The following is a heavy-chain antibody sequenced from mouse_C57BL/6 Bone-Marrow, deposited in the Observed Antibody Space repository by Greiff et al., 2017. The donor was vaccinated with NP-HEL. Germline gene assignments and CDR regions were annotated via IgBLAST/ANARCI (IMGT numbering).Heavy chain of an antibody. Sequence: QVQLQQPGAELVRPGSSVKLSCKASGYTFTSYWMHWVKQRPIQGLEWIGNIDPSDSETHYNQKFKDKATLTVDKSSSTAVMQLSSLTSEDSAVYYCAREDYYGSSSYYFDYWGQGTTLTVSS. D-gene: IGHD1-1*01. CDR1: GYTFTSYW. CDR3: AREDYYGSSSYYFDY. J-gene: IGHJ2*01. V-gene: IGHV1-52*01. CDR2: IDPSDSET.